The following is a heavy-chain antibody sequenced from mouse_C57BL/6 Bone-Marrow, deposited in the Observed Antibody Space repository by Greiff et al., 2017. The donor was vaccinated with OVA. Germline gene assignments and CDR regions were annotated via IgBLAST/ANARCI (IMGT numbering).Heavy chain of an antibody. Sequence: QVQLKQPGAELVKPGASVKLSYKASGYTFTSYWMQWVKQRPGQGLEWIGEIDPSDSYTNYNQKFKGKATLTVDTSSSTAYMQLSSLTSEDSAVYYCARERDYGYIWFAYWGQGTLVTVSA. D-gene: IGHD2-2*01. CDR3: ARERDYGYIWFAY. V-gene: IGHV1-50*01. CDR1: GYTFTSYW. CDR2: IDPSDSYT. J-gene: IGHJ3*01.